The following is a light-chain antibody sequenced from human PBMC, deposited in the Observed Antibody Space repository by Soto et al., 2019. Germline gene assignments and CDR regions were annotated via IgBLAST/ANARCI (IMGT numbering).Light chain of an antibody. J-gene: IGLJ1*01. V-gene: IGLV2-14*01. Sequence: QSALTQPASVSGSPGQSITISCTGTSSDVGIYNYVSWYQQHPDKVPKLVIYDVSNRPSGVSNRFSGSKSGNTASLTISGLQAEDEADYYCSSYTSSTTLAFGTGTKLTVL. CDR3: SSYTSSTTLA. CDR1: SSDVGIYNY. CDR2: DVS.